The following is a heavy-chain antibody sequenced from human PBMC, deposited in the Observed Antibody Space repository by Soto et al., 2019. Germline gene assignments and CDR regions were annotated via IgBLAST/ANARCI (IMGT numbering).Heavy chain of an antibody. CDR2: IYYSGST. CDR1: GGSISSYY. V-gene: IGHV4-59*01. Sequence: SETLSLTCTVSGGSISSYYWSWIRQPPGKGLEWIGYIYYSGSTNYNPSLKSRVTISVDTSKNQFSLKLSSVTAADTAVYYCARDMLSSGGWFDPWGQGTRVTVSS. J-gene: IGHJ5*02. D-gene: IGHD3-16*01. CDR3: ARDMLSSGGWFDP.